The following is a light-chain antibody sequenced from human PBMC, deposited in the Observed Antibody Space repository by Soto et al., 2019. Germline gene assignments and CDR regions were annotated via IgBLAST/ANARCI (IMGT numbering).Light chain of an antibody. CDR2: ASS. CDR1: QSVGSA. V-gene: IGKV3-15*01. J-gene: IGKJ4*01. CDR3: QQYKNWPPLT. Sequence: EIVMTQSPATLSVSPGETATLSCRASQSVGSAVAWYQHKPGQAPRLVIVASSIRATGVPGRFSGGGSGTEFTLTISSLLLEDFAIYYCQQYKNWPPLTFGGGTTVEIK.